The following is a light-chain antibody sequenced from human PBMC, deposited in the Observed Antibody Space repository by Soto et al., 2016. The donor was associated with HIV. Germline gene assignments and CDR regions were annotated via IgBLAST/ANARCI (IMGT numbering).Light chain of an antibody. Sequence: SYELTQPPSVSVAPGKMARITCGGTNVGSKSVHWYQQKPGQAPVLVVYDDSDRPSGIPERFSGSNSGNTATLTISRVDIGDEADYYCQVWDSGSDPVVFGGGTKLTVL. CDR2: DDS. CDR3: QVWDSGSDPVV. J-gene: IGLJ2*01. CDR1: NVGSKS. V-gene: IGLV3-21*03.